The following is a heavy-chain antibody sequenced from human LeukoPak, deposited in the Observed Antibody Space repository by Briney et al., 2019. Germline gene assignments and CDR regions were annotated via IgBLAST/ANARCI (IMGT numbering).Heavy chain of an antibody. CDR3: ARANCGGDCYSNYCMDV. CDR2: IYYSGST. CDR1: GGSISSGGYY. D-gene: IGHD2-21*02. J-gene: IGHJ6*02. V-gene: IGHV4-31*03. Sequence: PSETLSLTCTVSGGSISSGGYYWSWISQHPGKGLEWIGYIYYSGSTYYNPSLKSRVTISVDTSKSQFSLKLSSVTAADTAVYYCARANCGGDCYSNYCMDVWGQGTTVTVSS.